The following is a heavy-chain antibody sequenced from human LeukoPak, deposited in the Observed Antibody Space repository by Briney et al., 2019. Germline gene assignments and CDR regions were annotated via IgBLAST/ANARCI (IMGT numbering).Heavy chain of an antibody. CDR3: ARRRQWLVDFDY. J-gene: IGHJ4*02. CDR2: IYYSGST. V-gene: IGHV4-59*01. D-gene: IGHD6-19*01. CDR1: GGSISSYY. Sequence: SETLSLTCTVSGGSISSYYWSWIRQPPGKGLEWIGYIYYSGSTNYNPSLKSRVTISVDTSKNQFSLKLSSVTAADTAVYYCARRRQWLVDFDYWGQGTLVTVSS.